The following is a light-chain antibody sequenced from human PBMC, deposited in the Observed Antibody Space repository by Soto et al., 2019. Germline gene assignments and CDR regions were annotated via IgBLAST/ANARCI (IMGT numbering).Light chain of an antibody. Sequence: DIQMTQSPSTLSASVGDRVTITCRASQSISSWLAWYQQKPGKAPKLLIYDASSLESGVPSRFSRSGSGTEFPLIIRSLQPDDFATYYCQQYNSYPLTFGGGTKVDIK. J-gene: IGKJ4*01. CDR3: QQYNSYPLT. CDR2: DAS. V-gene: IGKV1-5*01. CDR1: QSISSW.